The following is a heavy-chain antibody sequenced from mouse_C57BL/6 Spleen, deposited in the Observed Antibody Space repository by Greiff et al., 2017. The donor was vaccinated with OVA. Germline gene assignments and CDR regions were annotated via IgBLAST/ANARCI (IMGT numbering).Heavy chain of an antibody. D-gene: IGHD2-4*01. V-gene: IGHV1-55*01. CDR3: ARDDYDLYYFDY. CDR1: GYTFTSYW. CDR2: IYPGSGST. Sequence: QVQLQQPGAELVKPGASVKMSCKASGYTFTSYWITWVKQRPGQGLEWIGDIYPGSGSTNYNEKFKSKATLTVDTSSSTAYMQLSSLTSEDSAVYYCARDDYDLYYFDYWGKGTTLTVSS. J-gene: IGHJ2*01.